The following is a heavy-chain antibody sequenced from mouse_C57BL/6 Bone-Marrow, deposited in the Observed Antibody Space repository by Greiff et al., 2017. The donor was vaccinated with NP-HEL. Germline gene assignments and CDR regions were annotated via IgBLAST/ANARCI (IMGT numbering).Heavy chain of an antibody. V-gene: IGHV5-4*01. CDR3: ARDNSYDAMDY. CDR2: ISDGGSYT. CDR1: GFPFSSSA. J-gene: IGHJ4*01. D-gene: IGHD1-1*01. Sequence: DVMLVESGGGLVKPGGSLKLSCAASGFPFSSSAMSWVRQTPEKRLEWVATISDGGSYTYYPDNVKGRFTISRDNAKNNLYLQMSHLKSEDTAMYYCARDNSYDAMDYWGQGTSVTVSS.